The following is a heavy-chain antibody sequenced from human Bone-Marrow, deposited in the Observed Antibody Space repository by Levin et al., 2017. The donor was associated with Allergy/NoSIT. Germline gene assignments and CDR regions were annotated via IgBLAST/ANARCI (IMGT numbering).Heavy chain of an antibody. D-gene: IGHD3-10*01. J-gene: IGHJ4*02. CDR3: AIVVYYDSGSYDDY. CDR2: INPNSGDT. V-gene: IGHV1-2*06. CDR1: GYTFTGYY. Sequence: GESLKISCKASGYTFTGYYMHWVRQAPGQGLEWMGRINPNSGDTNYAQKFQGRVTMTRDTSITTAYMDLSGLISDETAMYYCAIVVYYDSGSYDDYWGQGTRVTVSS.